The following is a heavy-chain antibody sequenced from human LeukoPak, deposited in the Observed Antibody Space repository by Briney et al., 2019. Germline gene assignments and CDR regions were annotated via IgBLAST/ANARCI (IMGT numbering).Heavy chain of an antibody. J-gene: IGHJ4*02. CDR2: ISSSSSYI. CDR3: ARDVTGTQFDY. CDR1: GFTFSSYE. Sequence: GGSLRLSCAASGFTFSSYEMNWVRQAPGKGLEWVSSISSSSSYIYYADSVKGRFTISRDDAKNSLSLQMNSLRAEDTAVYYCARDVTGTQFDYWGQGTLVTVSS. V-gene: IGHV3-21*01. D-gene: IGHD1-20*01.